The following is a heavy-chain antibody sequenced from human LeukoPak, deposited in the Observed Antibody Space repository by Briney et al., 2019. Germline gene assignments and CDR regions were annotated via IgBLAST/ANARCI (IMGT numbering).Heavy chain of an antibody. D-gene: IGHD1-1*01. CDR2: NYSGGST. V-gene: IGHV3-66*01. J-gene: IGHJ6*02. Sequence: GGSLRLSCAASGFTISSNYMSWVRQAPGKGLEWVSVNYSGGSTYYADSVKGRFTISRDNSKNTLYLQMNSLRAEDTAVYYCATYINWVAGDVWGQGTTVTVSS. CDR1: GFTISSNY. CDR3: ATYINWVAGDV.